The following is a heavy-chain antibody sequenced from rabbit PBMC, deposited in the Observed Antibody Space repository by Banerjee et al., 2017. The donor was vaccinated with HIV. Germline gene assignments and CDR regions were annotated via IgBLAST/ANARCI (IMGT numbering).Heavy chain of an antibody. Sequence: QEQLEESGGDLVKPGASLTLTCTASGFSFSSAYWIYWVRQAPGKGLEWIGTIYAGSSGGPYYASWAKSRFTISKTSSTTVTLQMTSLTAADTATYFCARDLAGVIGWNFNLWGPGTLVTVS. CDR1: GFSFSSAYW. CDR3: ARDLAGVIGWNFNL. CDR2: IYAGSSGGP. V-gene: IGHV1S45*01. J-gene: IGHJ4*01. D-gene: IGHD4-1*01.